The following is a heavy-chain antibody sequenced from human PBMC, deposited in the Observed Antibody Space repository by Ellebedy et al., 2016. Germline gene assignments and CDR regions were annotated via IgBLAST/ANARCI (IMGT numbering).Heavy chain of an antibody. CDR2: ISVYNGNT. Sequence: ASVKVSCXASGYNFVTFGISWVRQAPGQGLEWLERISVYNGNTDFAERFQDRVTLSRDTSTRTAFLELRSLRSDDTALYYCVFTAVIPTRLYFWGPGSQVTVSS. V-gene: IGHV1-18*01. CDR1: GYNFVTFG. D-gene: IGHD2-15*01. J-gene: IGHJ4*02. CDR3: VFTAVIPTRLYF.